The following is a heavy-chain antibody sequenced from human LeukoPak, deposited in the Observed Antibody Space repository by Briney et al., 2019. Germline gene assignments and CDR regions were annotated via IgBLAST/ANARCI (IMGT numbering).Heavy chain of an antibody. J-gene: IGHJ5*02. D-gene: IGHD6-13*01. CDR3: ARGRHSSSWYENWFDP. CDR2: IDHSGST. V-gene: IGHV4-34*01. CDR1: GGSFSGYY. Sequence: SETLSLTCAVYGGSFSGYYWSWIRQPPGKGLEWIGEIDHSGSTNYNPSLKSRVTISVDTSKNQFSLKLSSVTAADTAVYYCARGRHSSSWYENWFDPWGQGTLVTVSS.